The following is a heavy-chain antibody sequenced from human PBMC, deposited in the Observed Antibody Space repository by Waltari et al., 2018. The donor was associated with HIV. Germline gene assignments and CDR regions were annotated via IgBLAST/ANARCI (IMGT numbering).Heavy chain of an antibody. V-gene: IGHV3-7*01. J-gene: IGHJ3*02. Sequence: EVQLVESGGGLVQPGGSLRLSCAAAGFTFCTYRMSWVRQAPGKGLEWVANIKQDGSEKYYVDSVKGRFTISRDNAKNSLYLQMNSLRAEDTAVYYCARMIVVVVAATGAFESWGQGTMVTVSS. D-gene: IGHD2-15*01. CDR1: GFTFCTYR. CDR2: IKQDGSEK. CDR3: ARMIVVVVAATGAFES.